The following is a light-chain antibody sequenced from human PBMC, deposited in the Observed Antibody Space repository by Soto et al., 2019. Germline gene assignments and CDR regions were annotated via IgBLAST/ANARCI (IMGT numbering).Light chain of an antibody. CDR3: SAYTTTSTLI. CDR1: SSDVGGYDY. V-gene: IGLV2-14*01. Sequence: QSALTQPASVSGSPGQSVTISCTGTSSDVGGYDYVSWYQQHPGTAPKLMLYEVNNRPSGVSNRFSGSKSGNTASLIISGLQTEDEAAYYCSAYTTTSTLIFGTGTKVTVL. J-gene: IGLJ1*01. CDR2: EVN.